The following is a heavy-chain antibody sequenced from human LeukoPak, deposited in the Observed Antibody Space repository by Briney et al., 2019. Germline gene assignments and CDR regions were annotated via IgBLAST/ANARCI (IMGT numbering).Heavy chain of an antibody. Sequence: GGSLRLSCAASGFTFNNFGMHWVRQAPGKGLEWVAFMGYEGIHKYYADSVKGRFTISKDNSKATLYLQMNSLRPEDTAVYYCARDLHGGYSSDYWRQGPRVSVSS. J-gene: IGHJ4*02. CDR3: ARDLHGGYSSDY. V-gene: IGHV3-30*02. D-gene: IGHD4-23*01. CDR1: GFTFNNFG. CDR2: MGYEGIHK.